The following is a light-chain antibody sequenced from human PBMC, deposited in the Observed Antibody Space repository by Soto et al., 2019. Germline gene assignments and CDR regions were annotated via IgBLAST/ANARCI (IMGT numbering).Light chain of an antibody. CDR2: GAS. Sequence: CRATVSMSPWERVTLSCRASQDIRSSLAWYQQKPGQAPRLLIYGASIRATGVPATFSGSGSGTEFTLSISSLQSEHLGVYYCQQYGSSPRTFGQGTKVDIK. J-gene: IGKJ1*01. CDR3: QQYGSSPRT. V-gene: IGKV3D-15*02. CDR1: QDIRSS.